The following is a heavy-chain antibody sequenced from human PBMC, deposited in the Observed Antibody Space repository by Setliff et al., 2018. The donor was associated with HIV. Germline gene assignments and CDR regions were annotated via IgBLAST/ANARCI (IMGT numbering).Heavy chain of an antibody. V-gene: IGHV4-39*07. J-gene: IGHJ4*02. CDR1: GGSVSDTSYY. CDR2: VYYSGGT. Sequence: SETLSLTCTVSGGSVSDTSYYWGWIRQPPGKGLEWLANVYYSGGTYYNPSLNSRVTISVDTSRNQFSLKLTSVTAADTAVYYCARGNNDLESFDYWGQGALVTVSS. CDR3: ARGNNDLESFDY. D-gene: IGHD3-3*01.